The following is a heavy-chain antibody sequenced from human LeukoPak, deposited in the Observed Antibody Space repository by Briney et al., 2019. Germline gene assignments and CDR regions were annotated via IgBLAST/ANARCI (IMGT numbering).Heavy chain of an antibody. Sequence: PGGSLRLSCAASGFTFSSYSMNWVRQAPGKGLEWVSSISSSSSYIYYADSVKGRFTISRDNAKNSLYLQMNSLRAEDTAVYYCARAYSSGYYYYYGMDVWAKGPRSPSP. CDR3: ARAYSSGYYYYYGMDV. D-gene: IGHD3-22*01. J-gene: IGHJ6*02. V-gene: IGHV3-21*01. CDR2: ISSSSSYI. CDR1: GFTFSSYS.